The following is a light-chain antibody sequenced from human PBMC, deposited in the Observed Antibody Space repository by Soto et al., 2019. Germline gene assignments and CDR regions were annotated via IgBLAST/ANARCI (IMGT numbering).Light chain of an antibody. V-gene: IGLV1-40*01. J-gene: IGLJ3*02. CDR1: SSNIGAGYD. CDR3: QSYDSSLSGWV. CDR2: GNS. Sequence: QSVLTQPPSVSGAPGQRVTIPCTGSSSNIGAGYDVHWYQQLPGTAPKLLICGNSNRPSGVPDRFSGSKSGTSASLAITGLQAEDEADYYCQSYDSSLSGWVFGGGTKLTVL.